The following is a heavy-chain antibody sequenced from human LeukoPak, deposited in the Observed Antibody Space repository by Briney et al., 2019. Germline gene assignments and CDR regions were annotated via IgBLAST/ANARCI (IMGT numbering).Heavy chain of an antibody. CDR2: IYTSGST. CDR3: ARAFGGSSSWSDYYYYYMDV. V-gene: IGHV4-4*07. CDR1: GGSISSYY. D-gene: IGHD6-13*01. Sequence: KPSETLSLTCTVSGGSISSYYWSWIRQPAGKGLEWIGRIYTSGSTDYNPSLKSRVTMSVDTSKNQFSLKLSSVTAADTAVYYCARAFGGSSSWSDYYYYYMDVRGKGTTVTVSS. J-gene: IGHJ6*03.